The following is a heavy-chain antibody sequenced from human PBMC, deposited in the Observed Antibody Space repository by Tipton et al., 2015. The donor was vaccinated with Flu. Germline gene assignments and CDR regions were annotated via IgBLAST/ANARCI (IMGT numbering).Heavy chain of an antibody. V-gene: IGHV4-31*03. Sequence: TLSLTCTVSGGSISSGGYYWSWIRQHPGKGLEWIGYIYYSGSTYYNPSLKSRVTISVDTSKNQFSLKLSSVTAADTAVYYCAREPHDYSNLVMDVWGQGTTVTVSS. D-gene: IGHD4-11*01. CDR1: GGSISSGGYY. J-gene: IGHJ6*02. CDR2: IYYSGST. CDR3: AREPHDYSNLVMDV.